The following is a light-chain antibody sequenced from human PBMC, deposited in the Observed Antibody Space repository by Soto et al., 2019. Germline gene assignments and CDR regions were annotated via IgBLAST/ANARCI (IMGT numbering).Light chain of an antibody. CDR1: SSNIGAGYD. Sequence: QAVVTQPPSVSGAPGQRVTISCTGSSSNIGAGYDVHWYKQLPGTAPKLLIYGNSNRPSGVPDRFSGSKSGTSASLAITGLQAEDEADYYCQSYDSSLSGFLFGGGTKLTVL. V-gene: IGLV1-40*01. CDR3: QSYDSSLSGFL. J-gene: IGLJ2*01. CDR2: GNS.